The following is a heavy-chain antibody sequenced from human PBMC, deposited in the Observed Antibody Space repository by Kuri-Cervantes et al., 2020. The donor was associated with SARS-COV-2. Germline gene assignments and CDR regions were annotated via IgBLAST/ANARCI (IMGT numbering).Heavy chain of an antibody. CDR2: ITSKAYGGTT. Sequence: GESLKISRTASGFTFGDYAMSWFRQAPGKGLEWVGFITSKAYGGTTEYAASVKGRFTISRDDSKSIAYLQMNSLKTEDTAVYYCSLTAIRFRSKTMFDYWGQGTLVTVSS. V-gene: IGHV3-49*03. D-gene: IGHD2-21*02. CDR3: SLTAIRFRSKTMFDY. CDR1: GFTFGDYA. J-gene: IGHJ4*02.